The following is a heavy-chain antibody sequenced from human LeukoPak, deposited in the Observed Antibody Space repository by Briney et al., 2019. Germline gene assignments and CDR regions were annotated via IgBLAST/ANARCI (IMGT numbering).Heavy chain of an antibody. CDR1: GGSITNDNYF. D-gene: IGHD2-15*01. CDR3: ARDVGFCSGGSCYPYNWFDP. CDR2: IYYSGNT. Sequence: SETLSLTCTVSGGSITNDNYFWSWIRQHPGKGLEWIGYIYYSGNTYYNPSLKSRVTMSVDTSKNQFSLKLTSMTSADTAVYHCARDVGFCSGGSCYPYNWFDPWGQGTLATVSS. V-gene: IGHV4-31*03. J-gene: IGHJ5*02.